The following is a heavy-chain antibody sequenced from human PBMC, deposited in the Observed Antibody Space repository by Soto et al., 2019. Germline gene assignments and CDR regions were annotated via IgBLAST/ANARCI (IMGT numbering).Heavy chain of an antibody. D-gene: IGHD3-10*01. Sequence: GASGKVSCKASGYTFTNPYMHWVRQAPGQRLGWMGIINPSGGSTSYAQKFQGRVTMTRDTSTSTVYMELSSLRSEDTAVYYCAFSEGTYYYGSGNMDVWGQGTTVTVSS. V-gene: IGHV1-46*03. CDR2: INPSGGST. J-gene: IGHJ6*02. CDR1: GYTFTNPY. CDR3: AFSEGTYYYGSGNMDV.